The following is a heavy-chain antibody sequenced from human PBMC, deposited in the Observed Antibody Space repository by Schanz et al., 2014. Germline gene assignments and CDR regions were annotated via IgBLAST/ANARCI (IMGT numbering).Heavy chain of an antibody. V-gene: IGHV3-30-3*01. CDR2: MSYDGSNK. Sequence: VQLLESGGGLVRPGGSLRLSCAASGFTFSSYAMHWVRQAPGKGLEWVAVMSYDGSNKYYADSVKGRFTISRDTPKNTLYLQMNNLRAEDTAVYYCVRLDVHDYWGQGTLVTVSA. J-gene: IGHJ4*02. D-gene: IGHD3-16*01. CDR1: GFTFSSYA. CDR3: VRLDVHDY.